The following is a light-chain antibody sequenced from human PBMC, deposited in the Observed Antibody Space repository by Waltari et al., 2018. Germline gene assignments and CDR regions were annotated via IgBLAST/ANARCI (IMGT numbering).Light chain of an antibody. Sequence: QSALTQPASVSGSPGQSITISCTGTTSDIGNHDYVSWYQQHPGKAPKLLIYEGINRPSGFSTPFSGSKSGSPASLTISGLQADDEAHYYCSSYTGGSTLLVFGGGTDLTVL. V-gene: IGLV2-14*01. CDR3: SSYTGGSTLLV. CDR2: EGI. CDR1: TSDIGNHDY. J-gene: IGLJ2*01.